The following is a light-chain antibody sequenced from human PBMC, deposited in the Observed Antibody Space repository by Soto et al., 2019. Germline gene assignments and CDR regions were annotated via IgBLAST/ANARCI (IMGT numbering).Light chain of an antibody. V-gene: IGKV1-5*01. CDR3: QQYDSSSPT. J-gene: IGKJ2*01. Sequence: DTQMTQSPSTLSASVGDRVSITCRASQSVSSGLAWYQQKPGKAPKLLIYDASSLESGVSSRFSGSGSGTEFTLTISSLQPDDFATYYCQQYDSSSPTFGQGTKVDIK. CDR2: DAS. CDR1: QSVSSG.